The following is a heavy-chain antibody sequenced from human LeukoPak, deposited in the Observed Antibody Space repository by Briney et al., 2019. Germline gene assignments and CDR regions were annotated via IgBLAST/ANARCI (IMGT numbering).Heavy chain of an antibody. Sequence: LSETLSLTCTVSGGSISSYYWSWIRQPPGKGLEWIGYIYYNGSTNYNPSLKSRVTISVDTSKNQFSLKLSSVTAADTAVYYCARSAGVVNWFDPWGQGTLVTVSS. CDR1: GGSISSYY. J-gene: IGHJ5*02. CDR2: IYYNGST. CDR3: ARSAGVVNWFDP. D-gene: IGHD2-8*01. V-gene: IGHV4-59*01.